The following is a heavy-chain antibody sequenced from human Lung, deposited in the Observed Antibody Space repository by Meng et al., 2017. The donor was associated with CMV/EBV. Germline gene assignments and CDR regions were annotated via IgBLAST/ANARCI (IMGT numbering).Heavy chain of an antibody. CDR2: INHSGNT. CDR1: GGSFSEYD. V-gene: IGHV4-34*01. Sequence: LSCAVYGGSFSEYDWSWIRQSPGKGLEWIGEINHSGNTTYNPSLKSRATISIDASKRQFSLKLYSVTAADTAVYYCARRSPNWGLGDWGQGPLVTVSS. D-gene: IGHD7-27*01. CDR3: ARRSPNWGLGD. J-gene: IGHJ4*02.